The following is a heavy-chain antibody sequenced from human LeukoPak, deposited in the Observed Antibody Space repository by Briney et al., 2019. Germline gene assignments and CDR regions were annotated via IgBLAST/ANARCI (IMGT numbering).Heavy chain of an antibody. CDR1: GFAFSSYA. V-gene: IGHV3-30*04. J-gene: IGHJ3*02. Sequence: GGSLRLSCAASGFAFSSYAMHWVRQAPGKGLEWVTVISNDGRNKYYADSVKGRFTISRDNSKNTLYLQMNSLRAEDTAVYYCATDIVVVRNDAFDIWGQGTMVTVSS. CDR2: ISNDGRNK. D-gene: IGHD2-15*01. CDR3: ATDIVVVRNDAFDI.